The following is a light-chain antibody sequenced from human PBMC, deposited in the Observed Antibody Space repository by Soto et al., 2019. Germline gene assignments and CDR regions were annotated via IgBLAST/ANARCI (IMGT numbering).Light chain of an antibody. J-gene: IGKJ1*01. Sequence: DIQMTQSPSTLSASVGDRVTITCRASQSISTWLAWYQQKPGKAPKLLIYDASSLESGVPSSFSGSGSGTEFTLTISSLQPEDFASYYCQQYNRYSTFGQGTKVEIK. V-gene: IGKV1-5*01. CDR2: DAS. CDR3: QQYNRYST. CDR1: QSISTW.